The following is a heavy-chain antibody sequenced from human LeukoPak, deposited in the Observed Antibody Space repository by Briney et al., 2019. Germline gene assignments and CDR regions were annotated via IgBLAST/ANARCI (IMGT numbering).Heavy chain of an antibody. CDR1: GYTFSNYG. J-gene: IGHJ4*02. D-gene: IGHD3-9*01. CDR2: IRGDNGNT. V-gene: IGHV1-18*01. CDR3: ARVDLLTGYYFFDY. Sequence: ASVKVSCKASGYTFSNYGISWVRQAPGQGLEWVGWIRGDNGNTNYAQRFQGRVTMTTETSTSTAYMELGSLGSDETAVYYCARVDLLTGYYFFDYWGQGTLVTVSS.